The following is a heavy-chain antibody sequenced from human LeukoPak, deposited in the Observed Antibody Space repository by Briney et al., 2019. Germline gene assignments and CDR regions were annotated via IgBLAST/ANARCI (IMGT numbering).Heavy chain of an antibody. V-gene: IGHV4-31*03. CDR1: GGSISSGGYY. Sequence: SETLSLTCTVSGGSISSGGYYWSWIRQHPGKGLEWIGHIYYSGSTYYNPSLKSRVTVSVDTSKNQFSLKLSSVTAADTAVYYCARKFRPDYGDLDYFAYGGQGTLAPV. CDR3: ARKFRPDYGDLDYFAY. D-gene: IGHD4-17*01. J-gene: IGHJ4*02. CDR2: IYYSGST.